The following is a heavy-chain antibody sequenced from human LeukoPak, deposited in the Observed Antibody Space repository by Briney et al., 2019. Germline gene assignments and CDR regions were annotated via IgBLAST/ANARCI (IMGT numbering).Heavy chain of an antibody. CDR3: AKDQYCTSTSCYVGY. CDR1: GFTFSSYA. Sequence: GGSLRLSCAASGFTFSSYAMSWVRQAPGKGLEWVSAISGSGGSTYYADSVKGRFTISRDNSKNTLYLQINSLRAEDTAVYYCAKDQYCTSTSCYVGYWGQGTLVTVSS. CDR2: ISGSGGST. V-gene: IGHV3-23*01. D-gene: IGHD2-2*01. J-gene: IGHJ4*02.